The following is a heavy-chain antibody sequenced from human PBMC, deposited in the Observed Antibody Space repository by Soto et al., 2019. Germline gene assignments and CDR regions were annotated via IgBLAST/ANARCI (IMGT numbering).Heavy chain of an antibody. CDR2: ITPAIGAA. V-gene: IGHV1-2*02. CDR3: ARGGGVGVAGSAAFDM. Sequence: VPSGAVVKKPWASVTVSCSSSGYPVTAYYMHWVRQAPGPGLEWMVGITPAIGAAKYTQTFQGRVTMTRDASTSTVSMEPSCLASEDTAFFYCARGGGVGVAGSAAFDMWGQGTLVTVSS. J-gene: IGHJ3*02. CDR1: GYPVTAYY. D-gene: IGHD3-3*01.